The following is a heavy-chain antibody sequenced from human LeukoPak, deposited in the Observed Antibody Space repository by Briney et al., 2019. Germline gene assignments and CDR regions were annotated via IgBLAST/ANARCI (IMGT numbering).Heavy chain of an antibody. D-gene: IGHD2-2*01. CDR3: ARGTADPNWFDP. CDR1: GGSISSYY. Sequence: RSSETLSLTCTVSGGSISSYYWSRIRQPAGKGLEWIGRIYTSGTTNYNPSLKSRVTMSVDTSKNQFSLKLSSVTAADTAVYYCARGTADPNWFDPWGQGTLVTVSS. J-gene: IGHJ5*02. CDR2: IYTSGTT. V-gene: IGHV4-4*07.